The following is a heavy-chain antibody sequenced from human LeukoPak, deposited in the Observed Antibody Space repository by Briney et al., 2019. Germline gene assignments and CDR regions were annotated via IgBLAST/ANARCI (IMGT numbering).Heavy chain of an antibody. J-gene: IGHJ6*03. D-gene: IGHD2-2*01. Sequence: GGSLRLSCAASGFTFSSYAMHRVRQAPGKGLEWVAVISYDGSNKYYADSVKGRFTISRDNSKNTLYLQMNSLRAEDTAVYYCAGVVPAAMGFLCYYMDVWGKGTTVTVSS. CDR1: GFTFSSYA. CDR2: ISYDGSNK. CDR3: AGVVPAAMGFLCYYMDV. V-gene: IGHV3-30-3*01.